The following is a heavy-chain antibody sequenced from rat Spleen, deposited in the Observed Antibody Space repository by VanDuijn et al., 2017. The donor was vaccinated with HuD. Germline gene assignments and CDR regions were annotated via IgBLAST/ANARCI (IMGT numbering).Heavy chain of an antibody. CDR2: INSAGST. Sequence: EVQLQESGPGLVKPSQSLSLTCSVTGHSIASSYRWNWIRKFPGNKVARLGDINSAGSTNYTPSLKSRISITRETSQNQFCLQVFSVTSEDTSTYYCAMSDGVHYNLPFASWGQGTLVTVSS. CDR1: GHSIASSYR. V-gene: IGHV3-3*01. J-gene: IGHJ3*01. D-gene: IGHD1-12*02. CDR3: AMSDGVHYNLPFAS.